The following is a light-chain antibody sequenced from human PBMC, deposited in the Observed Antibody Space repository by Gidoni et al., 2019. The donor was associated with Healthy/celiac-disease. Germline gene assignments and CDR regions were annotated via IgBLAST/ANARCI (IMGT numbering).Light chain of an antibody. Sequence: EIVLTQSSGTLSLSPGERATLSCRASQSVSNSYLAWYQQKPGPAPRLLNYGASSKATGIPDRFSGSGSGTDFTLTSSRLEHEDFAVYYCQQYGSSPWTFGQGTKVEIK. CDR2: GAS. J-gene: IGKJ1*01. V-gene: IGKV3-20*01. CDR3: QQYGSSPWT. CDR1: QSVSNSY.